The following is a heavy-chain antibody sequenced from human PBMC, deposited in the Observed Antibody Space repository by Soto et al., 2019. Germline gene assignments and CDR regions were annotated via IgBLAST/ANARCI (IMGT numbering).Heavy chain of an antibody. V-gene: IGHV3-23*01. CDR2: IRGSGGAT. CDR1: GFTFSNYA. Sequence: EVQLLESGGDLVQPGGSLRLSCAASGFTFSNYAMNWVRQAPGQGLEWVSLIRGSGGATNYADSVKGRFTVSRYNSKNMLFLQMNSLGVEDTSFYYCVKDFRGGYDWTHDWGHGTLVTVSS. CDR3: VKDFRGGYDWTHD. D-gene: IGHD5-12*01. J-gene: IGHJ4*01.